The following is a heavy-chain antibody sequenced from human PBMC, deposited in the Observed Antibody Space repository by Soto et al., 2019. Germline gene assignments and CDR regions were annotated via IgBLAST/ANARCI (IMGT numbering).Heavy chain of an antibody. CDR3: AKDKYSRAKRKGCSSTSCSIEATPMDV. CDR1: GFTFDDYT. V-gene: IGHV3-43*01. J-gene: IGHJ6*02. CDR2: ISWDGGST. D-gene: IGHD2-2*01. Sequence: GGSLRLSCAASGFTFDDYTMHWVRQAPGKGLEWVSLISWDGGSTYYADSVKGRFTISRDNSKNSLYLQMNSLRTEDTALYYCAKDKYSRAKRKGCSSTSCSIEATPMDVWGQGTTVTVSS.